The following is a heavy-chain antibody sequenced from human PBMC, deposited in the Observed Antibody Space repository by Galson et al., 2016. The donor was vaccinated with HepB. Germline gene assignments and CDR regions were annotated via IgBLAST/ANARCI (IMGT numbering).Heavy chain of an antibody. CDR1: GGSISSGSYY. CDR2: IDYSGIT. J-gene: IGHJ5*02. Sequence: SETLSLTCTVSGGSISSGSYYWGWISQPPGKGLEWIGSIDYSGITHYNPSLKSRVTLYVDTSKNQISLKLSSVTAADTAVYYCARHRHAYQVGGFDPWGQGTLVTVSS. D-gene: IGHD1-26*01. V-gene: IGHV4-39*01. CDR3: ARHRHAYQVGGFDP.